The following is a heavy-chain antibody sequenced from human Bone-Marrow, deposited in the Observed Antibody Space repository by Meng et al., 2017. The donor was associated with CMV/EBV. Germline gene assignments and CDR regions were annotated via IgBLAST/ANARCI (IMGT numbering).Heavy chain of an antibody. J-gene: IGHJ4*02. Sequence: EVHVVRAQGGYVLPGRSLTLSFTVSGITLSNFGIHWVRHRQGKGLVWVSLIKLNENIINYADSVKDRFTISRDNAKNMLYLQMNSLRAEDTAVFYCVKDLGGWSDYWGQGTLVTVSS. V-gene: IGHV3-74*01. CDR1: GITLSNFG. CDR3: VKDLGGWSDY. CDR2: IKLNENII. D-gene: IGHD6-19*01.